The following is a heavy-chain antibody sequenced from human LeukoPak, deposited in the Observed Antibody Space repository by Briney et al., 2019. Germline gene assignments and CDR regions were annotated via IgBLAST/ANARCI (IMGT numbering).Heavy chain of an antibody. CDR3: ARLDCIVEGCYNH. CDR2: VSSDGAT. J-gene: IGHJ5*02. V-gene: IGHV4-59*08. D-gene: IGHD2-15*01. CDR1: GDSVTSYH. Sequence: SETLSLTCSVSGDSVTSYHWRWVRQPPGKGLDRIGYVSSDGATIQTRSLSCRLSMSVDTVKNVISLILTSVTAADTAISYFARLDCIVEGCYNHWGRGTPVTVSS.